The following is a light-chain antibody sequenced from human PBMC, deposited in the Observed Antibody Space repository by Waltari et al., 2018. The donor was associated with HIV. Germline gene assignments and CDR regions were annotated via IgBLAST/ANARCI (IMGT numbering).Light chain of an antibody. Sequence: IVLKQSPATLSLSPGERAPISCRSSQSVSTYFAWYQHKPGPAPRHLIYDASKRATGIPARFSGSGSGTDFTLTISNLSPEDFAVYYCQQRSDWLTFGGGTRVES. J-gene: IGKJ4*01. CDR3: QQRSDWLT. CDR1: QSVSTY. CDR2: DAS. V-gene: IGKV3-11*01.